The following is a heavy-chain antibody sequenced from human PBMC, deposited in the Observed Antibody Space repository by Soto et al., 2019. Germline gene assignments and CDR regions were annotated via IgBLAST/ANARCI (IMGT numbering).Heavy chain of an antibody. V-gene: IGHV1-69*04. CDR2: IIPILGIA. D-gene: IGHD2-2*01. CDR3: ARDSGEDIVVVPAAKWFDP. CDR1: GGTFSSYT. Sequence: SVKVSCKASGGTFSSYTISWVRQAPGQGLDWMGRIIPILGIANYAQKFQGRVTITTDKSTSTAYMELSSLRSEDSAVYYCARDSGEDIVVVPAAKWFDPWGQGTLVTVSS. J-gene: IGHJ5*02.